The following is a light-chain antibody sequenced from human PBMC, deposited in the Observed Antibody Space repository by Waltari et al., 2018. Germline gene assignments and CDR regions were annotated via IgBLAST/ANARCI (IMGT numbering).Light chain of an antibody. CDR1: QTINNY. V-gene: IGKV1-39*01. CDR2: AAS. CDR3: QQSFSSPWVT. Sequence: IQMTKCPSSLSASVGDRVTITCRASQTINNYLNWYQQKPGKAPKLLIYAASSLQSGVPSRFSGSGSGTDFSLTISSLQPEDFATYYCQQSFSSPWVTFGGGTKVEIE. J-gene: IGKJ4*01.